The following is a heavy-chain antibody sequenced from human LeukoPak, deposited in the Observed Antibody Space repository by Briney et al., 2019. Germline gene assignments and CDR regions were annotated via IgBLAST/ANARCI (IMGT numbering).Heavy chain of an antibody. V-gene: IGHV4-61*01. CDR1: GGSVSSGSYY. D-gene: IGHD3-3*02. J-gene: IGHJ3*02. CDR2: IYYSGST. CDR3: ASRGVLGDDAFDI. Sequence: PSETLSPTCTVSGGSVSSGSYYWSWIRQPPGKGLEWIGYIYYSGSTNYNPSLKSRVTISVDTSKNQFSLKLSSVTAADTAVYYCASRGVLGDDAFDIWGQGTMVTVSS.